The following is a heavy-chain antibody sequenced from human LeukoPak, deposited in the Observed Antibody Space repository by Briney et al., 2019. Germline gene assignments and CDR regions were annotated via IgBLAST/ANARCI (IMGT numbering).Heavy chain of an antibody. J-gene: IGHJ4*02. V-gene: IGHV4-4*07. CDR2: IYTSGST. CDR1: GGSISSDY. CDR3: ARGPRVSGTANFDY. Sequence: NPSETLSLTCTVSGGSISSDYWSWIRQPAGKGLEWIGRIYTSGSTDYNPSLKSRVTMSVDTSKNQFSLELTPVTAADTAIYYCARGPRVSGTANFDYWGQGTLVTVSS. D-gene: IGHD1-20*01.